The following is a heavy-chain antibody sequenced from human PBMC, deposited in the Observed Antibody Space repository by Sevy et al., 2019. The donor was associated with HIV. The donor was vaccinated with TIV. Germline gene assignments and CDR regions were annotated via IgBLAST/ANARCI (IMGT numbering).Heavy chain of an antibody. V-gene: IGHV3-23*01. J-gene: IGHJ4*02. CDR2: ISATGGST. Sequence: GGSLRLSCAASGFTLGSYTMNWVRQSPGKGLELVASISATGGSTYYADSLKGRFTISRDVSKGILYLQMNSLTAEDTAIFYCAKTLQKLPFHPHYFDYWGQGTLVTVSS. CDR3: AKTLQKLPFHPHYFDY. D-gene: IGHD2-21*02. CDR1: GFTLGSYT.